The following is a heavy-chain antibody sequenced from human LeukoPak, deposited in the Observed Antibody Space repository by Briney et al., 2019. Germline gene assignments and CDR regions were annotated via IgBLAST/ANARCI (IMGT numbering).Heavy chain of an antibody. CDR3: AKGNRRQIFGVVPGYFDL. CDR1: GFTFSSYG. V-gene: IGHV3-30*02. CDR2: IRYDGSNK. Sequence: GGSLRLSCAASGFTFSSYGMHWVRQAPGKGLEWVAFIRYDGSNKYYADSVKGRFTISRDNSKNTLYLQMNSLRAEDTAVYYCAKGNRRQIFGVVPGYFDLWGRGTLVTVSS. D-gene: IGHD3-3*01. J-gene: IGHJ2*01.